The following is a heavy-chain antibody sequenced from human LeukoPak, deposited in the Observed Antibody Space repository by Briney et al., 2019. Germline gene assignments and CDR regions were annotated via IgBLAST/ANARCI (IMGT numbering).Heavy chain of an antibody. D-gene: IGHD4-17*01. CDR3: ASSPEDDYGDYVGLYYFDY. CDR1: GGTFRCYA. CDR2: VIPIFGTA. V-gene: IGHV1-69*05. Sequence: ASVTVSCKASGGTFRCYAISWVRPGPGQGIEWMGGVIPIFGTANYEQKFQGRVKITTDESTRPAYMELRSLRSQDTAVYYCASSPEDDYGDYVGLYYFDYWGQRTLVTDSS. J-gene: IGHJ4*02.